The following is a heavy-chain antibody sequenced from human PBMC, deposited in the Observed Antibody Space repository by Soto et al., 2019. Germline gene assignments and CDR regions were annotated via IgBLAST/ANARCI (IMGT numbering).Heavy chain of an antibody. Sequence: QVHLVQSGAEVKKPGASVKVSCQGSGYAFTTYGITWVRQAPGQGLAWMGWISAHNGNTNYAQKLQGRVTVTRDTSTSTAYMELRSLRYDDTAVYYCARGRYGDYWGQGALGTVSS. CDR2: ISAHNGNT. CDR3: ARGRYGDY. V-gene: IGHV1-18*01. CDR1: GYAFTTYG. D-gene: IGHD1-1*01. J-gene: IGHJ4*02.